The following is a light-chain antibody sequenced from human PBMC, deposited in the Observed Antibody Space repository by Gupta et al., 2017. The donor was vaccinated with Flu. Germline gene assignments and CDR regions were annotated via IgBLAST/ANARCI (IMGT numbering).Light chain of an antibody. V-gene: IGKV3-11*01. CDR2: DAS. CDR1: QSVSSN. CDR3: QQRSNWPPLT. Sequence: EIATTSCRGSQSVSSNLAWYQQITGKAPTLLIYDASHSATGVTARFSGSGCGTDLTITISSLKHEDFAVYYCQQRSNWPPLTFGGGTKVEIK. J-gene: IGKJ4*01.